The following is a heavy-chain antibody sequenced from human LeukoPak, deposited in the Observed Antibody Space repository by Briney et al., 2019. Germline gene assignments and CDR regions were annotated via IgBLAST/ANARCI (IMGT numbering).Heavy chain of an antibody. CDR3: VRWVYSSGWVFDD. J-gene: IGHJ4*02. Sequence: GGSLRLSCAASGFTCSRYWVTWVRQAPGKGLEWVANIKQDGSEKHYVDSVKGRFTISRDNAKNSLYLQMNSLRAEDTAVYYCVRWVYSSGWVFDDWGQGTLVTVSS. D-gene: IGHD6-19*01. V-gene: IGHV3-7*01. CDR2: IKQDGSEK. CDR1: GFTCSRYW.